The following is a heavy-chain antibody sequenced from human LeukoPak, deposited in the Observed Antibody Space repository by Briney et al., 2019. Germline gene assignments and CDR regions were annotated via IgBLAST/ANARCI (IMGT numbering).Heavy chain of an antibody. CDR2: IYYSGST. V-gene: IGHV4-31*03. CDR3: ARERDIVVVPAASGWFDP. J-gene: IGHJ5*02. D-gene: IGHD2-2*01. CDR1: GGSISSGGYY. Sequence: SETLSLTCTVSGGSISSGGYYWSWIRQHPGKGLEWIVYIYYSGSTYYNPSLKSRVTISVDTSKNQFSLKLSSVTAADTAVYYCARERDIVVVPAASGWFDPWGQGTLVTVSS.